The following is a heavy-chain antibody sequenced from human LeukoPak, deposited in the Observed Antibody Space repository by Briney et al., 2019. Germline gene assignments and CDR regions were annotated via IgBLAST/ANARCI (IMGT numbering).Heavy chain of an antibody. CDR2: INPNSGST. D-gene: IGHD4-17*01. CDR1: GYTFTDYY. J-gene: IGHJ4*02. CDR3: ARGRDIRAAVTLLHAY. V-gene: IGHV1-2*02. Sequence: ASVKVSCKASGYTFTDYYMHWVRQAPGQGLEWMGWINPNSGSTKYAQKFQGSVIMTRDTSISAAYMELSSLRSDDTAVYYCARGRDIRAAVTLLHAYWGQGTLVTVSS.